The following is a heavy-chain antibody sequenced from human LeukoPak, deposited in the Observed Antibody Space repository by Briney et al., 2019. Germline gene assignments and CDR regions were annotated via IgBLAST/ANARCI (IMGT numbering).Heavy chain of an antibody. CDR2: ISSSSSYI. CDR3: ARDAEYSTGAFDI. D-gene: IGHD6-25*01. Sequence: GGSLRLSCAASGFTFSSYSMNWVRQAPGKGLEWVSSISSSSSYIYYADSVKGRFTISRDNAKNSLYLHMNSLRAEDTAVYYCARDAEYSTGAFDIWGQGTMVTVSS. CDR1: GFTFSSYS. J-gene: IGHJ3*02. V-gene: IGHV3-21*01.